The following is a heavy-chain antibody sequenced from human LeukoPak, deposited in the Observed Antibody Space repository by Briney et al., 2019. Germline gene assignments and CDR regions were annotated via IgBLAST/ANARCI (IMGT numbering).Heavy chain of an antibody. CDR3: ARGLTPMVRGAHWFDP. CDR1: GGSISSYY. J-gene: IGHJ5*02. Sequence: PSETLSLTCTVSGGSISSYYWSWIRQPAGKGLEWIGRIYTSGSTNYNPSLKSRVTISVDTSKNQFSLKLSSVTAADTAVYYCARGLTPMVRGAHWFDPWGQGTLVTVSS. CDR2: IYTSGST. D-gene: IGHD3-10*01. V-gene: IGHV4-4*07.